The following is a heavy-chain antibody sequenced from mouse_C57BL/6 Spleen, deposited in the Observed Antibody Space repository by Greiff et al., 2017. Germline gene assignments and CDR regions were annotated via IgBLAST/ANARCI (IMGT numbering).Heavy chain of an antibody. V-gene: IGHV10-1*01. D-gene: IGHD2-4*01. CDR3: VRQRDYDDAMDY. J-gene: IGHJ4*01. CDR2: IRSKSNNFAT. CDR1: GFSFNTYA. Sequence: EVQGVESGGGLVKPKGSLKLSCAASGFSFNTYAMTWVRQAPGKGLEWVARIRSKSNNFATYYADSVKDRFTISRDDSESMLYLQMNNLKTEDTAMYYCVRQRDYDDAMDYWGQGTSVTVSS.